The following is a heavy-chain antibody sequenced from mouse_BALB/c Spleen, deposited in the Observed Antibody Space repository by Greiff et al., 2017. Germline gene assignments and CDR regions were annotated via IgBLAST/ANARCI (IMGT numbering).Heavy chain of an antibody. D-gene: IGHD4-1*01. J-gene: IGHJ4*01. CDR3: ARGNWDVRAMDY. V-gene: IGHV2-9*02. Sequence: VKLMESGPGLVAPSQSLSITCTVSGFSLTSYGVHWVRQPPGKGLEWLGVIWAGGSTNYNSALMSRLSISKDNSKSQVFLKMNSLQTDDTAMYYCARGNWDVRAMDYWGQGTSVTVSS. CDR1: GFSLTSYG. CDR2: IWAGGST.